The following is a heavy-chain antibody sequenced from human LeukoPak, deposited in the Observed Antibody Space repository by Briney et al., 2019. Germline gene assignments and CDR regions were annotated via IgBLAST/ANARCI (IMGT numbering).Heavy chain of an antibody. D-gene: IGHD3-16*01. J-gene: IGHJ4*02. V-gene: IGHV1-18*04. CDR3: ARRRLGESFDY. Sequence: ASVKLSCKASGYTLTSYGISWVRQARGQGLEGMGWISAYNGNTNYAQKLQGRVTMTTDTSTSTAYMELRSLRSDDTAVYYCARRRLGESFDYWGQGTLVTVSS. CDR2: ISAYNGNT. CDR1: GYTLTSYG.